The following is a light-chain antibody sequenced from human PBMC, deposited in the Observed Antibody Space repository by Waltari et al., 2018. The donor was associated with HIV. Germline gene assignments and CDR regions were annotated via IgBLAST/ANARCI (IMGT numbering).Light chain of an antibody. Sequence: QSALTRPPSASGSPGQSVTISCTGTSSDVGGYNYVSWYQQHPGKAPKLMIYEVSKRPSGVPDRFSGPKSGNTASLTVSGLQAEDEADYYCSSYAGSNNLVFGGGTKLTVL. CDR2: EVS. V-gene: IGLV2-8*01. CDR3: SSYAGSNNLV. J-gene: IGLJ2*01. CDR1: SSDVGGYNY.